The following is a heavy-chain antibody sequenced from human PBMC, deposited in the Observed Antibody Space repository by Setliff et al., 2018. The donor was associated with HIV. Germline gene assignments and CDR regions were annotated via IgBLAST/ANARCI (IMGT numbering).Heavy chain of an antibody. CDR3: ARSEPDTIFGVVVFDS. CDR1: TDPFSNRGFY. D-gene: IGHD3-3*01. Sequence: LSLTCTVSTDPFSNRGFYWGWVRQPPGRGLEWIGSVYYSGSTYYNPSLKSRVTISVDTSRNQLSLKLNFMTAADTAVYYCARSEPDTIFGVVVFDSWGQGTLVCVSS. V-gene: IGHV4-39*01. CDR2: VYYSGST. J-gene: IGHJ4*02.